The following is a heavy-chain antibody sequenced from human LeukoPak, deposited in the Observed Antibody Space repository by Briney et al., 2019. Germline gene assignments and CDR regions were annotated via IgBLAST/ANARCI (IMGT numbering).Heavy chain of an antibody. Sequence: GGSLRLSCAASGFTFSSYSMSWVRQAPGKGLEWVSAISGSGGSTYYADSVKGRFSISRDNSKNTLYLQMNSLRAEDTAVYYCAKAELVGAAGAVGYWGQGTLVTVSS. D-gene: IGHD2-15*01. J-gene: IGHJ4*02. CDR3: AKAELVGAAGAVGY. CDR2: ISGSGGST. V-gene: IGHV3-23*01. CDR1: GFTFSSYS.